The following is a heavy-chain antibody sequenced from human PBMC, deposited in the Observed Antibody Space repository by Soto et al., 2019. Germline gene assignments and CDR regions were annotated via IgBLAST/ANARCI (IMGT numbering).Heavy chain of an antibody. CDR3: ARSRSGRSWENLFDP. J-gene: IGHJ5*02. CDR2: IKAGNGNT. Sequence: ASVKVSCTPSIYTFTSYAMHLVRQAPGQRLEWMGWIKAGNGNTKYSQKFQGRVTITRDTSASTAYMELRTLRSDDTAIYYCARSRSGRSWENLFDPWGQGTLVTVSS. D-gene: IGHD1-26*01. CDR1: IYTFTSYA. V-gene: IGHV1-3*01.